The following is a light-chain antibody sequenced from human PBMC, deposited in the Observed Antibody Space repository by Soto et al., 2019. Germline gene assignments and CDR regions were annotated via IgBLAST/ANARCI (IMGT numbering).Light chain of an antibody. CDR2: DVG. Sequence: QSALTQPASVSGSPGQSITLSCTGTSSDVGGYNYVSWYQQHPGKAPKLMISDVGSRPSGVSNRFSGSKSGNTASLAISGLQAEDEADYFGSPYTSSSTEVFGTGTKLTVL. V-gene: IGLV2-14*01. CDR3: SPYTSSSTEV. CDR1: SSDVGGYNY. J-gene: IGLJ1*01.